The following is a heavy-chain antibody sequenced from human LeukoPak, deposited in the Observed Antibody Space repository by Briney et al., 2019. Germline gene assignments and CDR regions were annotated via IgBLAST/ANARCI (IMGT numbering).Heavy chain of an antibody. CDR3: ARDKLVYYDTSGSRFDY. J-gene: IGHJ4*02. CDR2: INQDGSER. D-gene: IGHD3-22*01. CDR1: QFTFTSYW. Sequence: GGSLRLSCAASQFTFTSYWMSWVRQAPGKGLEWVANINQDGSERYYVDSVKGRFTISRDNAKSSLYLQMNSLRAEDTAVYYCARDKLVYYDTSGSRFDYWGQGTLVTISS. V-gene: IGHV3-7*01.